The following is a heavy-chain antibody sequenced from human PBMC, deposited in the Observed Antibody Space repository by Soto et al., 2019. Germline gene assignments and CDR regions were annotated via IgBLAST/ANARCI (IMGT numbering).Heavy chain of an antibody. D-gene: IGHD6-19*01. CDR1: GYSFTSYW. CDR3: ARGVGVVAGTWDWFDP. J-gene: IGHJ5*02. Sequence: PGESLKISCKGSGYSFTSYWIGWVRQMPGKGLEWMGIIYPGDSDTRYSPSFQGQVTISADKSISTAYLQWSSLKASDTAMYYCARGVGVVAGTWDWFDPWGQGTLVTVSS. V-gene: IGHV5-51*01. CDR2: IYPGDSDT.